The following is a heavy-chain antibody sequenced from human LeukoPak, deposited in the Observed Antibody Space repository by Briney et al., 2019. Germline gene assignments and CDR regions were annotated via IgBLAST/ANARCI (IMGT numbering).Heavy chain of an antibody. CDR3: ASIGADYYGSGSYDY. V-gene: IGHV4-59*08. CDR1: GGSISSYY. Sequence: SETLSLTCTVSGGSISSYYWSWIRQPPGKGLEWIGYIYYSGSTNYNPSLKSRVTISVDTSKNQLSLKLSSVTAADTAVYYCASIGADYYGSGSYDYWGQGTLVTVSS. J-gene: IGHJ4*02. CDR2: IYYSGST. D-gene: IGHD3-10*01.